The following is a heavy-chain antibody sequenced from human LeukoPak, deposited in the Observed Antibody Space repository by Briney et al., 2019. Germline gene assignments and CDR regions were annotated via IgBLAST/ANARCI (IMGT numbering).Heavy chain of an antibody. CDR1: GGSFSGYY. CDR2: INHSGST. CDR3: ARGLRFLTNWFDP. Sequence: SETLSLTCAVYGGSFSGYYWSWIRQPPGKGLEWIGEINHSGSTNYNPSLKSRVTISVDTSKNQFSLKLSSVTAADTAVYYCARGLRFLTNWFDPWGQETLVTASS. J-gene: IGHJ5*02. D-gene: IGHD3-3*01. V-gene: IGHV4-34*01.